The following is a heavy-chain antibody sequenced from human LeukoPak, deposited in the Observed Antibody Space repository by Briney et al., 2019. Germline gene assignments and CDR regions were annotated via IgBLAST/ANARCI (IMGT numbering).Heavy chain of an antibody. V-gene: IGHV4-59*01. Sequence: SETLSLTCTVSGGSISSYYWSWIRQPPGKGLEWIGYNYYSGSTNYNPSLKSRVTISVDTSKNQFSLKLSSVTAADTAVYYCARDFRGYSYGTFDYWGQGTLVTVSS. CDR3: ARDFRGYSYGTFDY. J-gene: IGHJ4*02. CDR1: GGSISSYY. CDR2: NYYSGST. D-gene: IGHD5-18*01.